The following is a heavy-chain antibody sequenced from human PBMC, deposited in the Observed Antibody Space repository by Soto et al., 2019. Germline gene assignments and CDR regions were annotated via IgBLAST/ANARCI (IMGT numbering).Heavy chain of an antibody. Sequence: QVQLQESGPGLVKPSQTLSLTCTVSGGSISSGDYYWSWIRQPPGKGLEWIGYIYYSGSTYYNPSLKSRVTISVDTSKNQFSLKLSSVTAADTAVYYCACLTDYGDYYYYGMDVWGQGTTVTVSS. CDR3: ACLTDYGDYYYYGMDV. CDR1: GGSISSGDYY. V-gene: IGHV4-30-4*01. CDR2: IYYSGST. J-gene: IGHJ6*02. D-gene: IGHD4-17*01.